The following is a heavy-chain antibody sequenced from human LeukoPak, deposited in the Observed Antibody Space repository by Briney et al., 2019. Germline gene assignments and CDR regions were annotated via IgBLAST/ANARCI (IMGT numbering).Heavy chain of an antibody. CDR1: GYSISSGYY. V-gene: IGHV4-38-2*02. Sequence: PSETLCLTCTVSGYSISSGYYWGWIRQPPGKGLEWIGSIYHSGSTYYNPSLKSRVTISVDTTKNQFSLKLSSVTAADTAVYYCARVPRGSIPARPYYFDYWGQGTLVTVSS. J-gene: IGHJ4*02. D-gene: IGHD6-6*01. CDR3: ARVPRGSIPARPYYFDY. CDR2: IYHSGST.